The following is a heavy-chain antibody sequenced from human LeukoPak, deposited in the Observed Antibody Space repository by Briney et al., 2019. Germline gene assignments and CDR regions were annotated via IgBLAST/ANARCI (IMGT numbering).Heavy chain of an antibody. CDR3: ARDNWNDGIKYFDY. J-gene: IGHJ4*02. CDR1: SGSISSGGYY. CDR2: IYYSGST. Sequence: SETLSLTCTVSSGSISSGGYYWSWIRQHPGKGLGWIGYIYYSGSTYYNPSLKSRVTISVDTSKNQFSLKLSSVTAADTAVYYCARDNWNDGIKYFDYWGQGTLVTVSS. D-gene: IGHD1-20*01. V-gene: IGHV4-31*03.